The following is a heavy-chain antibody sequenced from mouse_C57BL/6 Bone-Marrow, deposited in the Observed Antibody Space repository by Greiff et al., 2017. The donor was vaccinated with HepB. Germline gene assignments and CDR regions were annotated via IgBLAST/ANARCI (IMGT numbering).Heavy chain of an antibody. J-gene: IGHJ3*01. D-gene: IGHD2-4*01. Sequence: EVQVVESGGGLVQSGRSLRLSCATSGFTFSDFYMEWVRQAPGKGLEWIAASRNKANDYTTEYSASVKGRFIVSRDTSQSILYLQMNALRAEDTATYYCARDEDYGGFAYWGQGTLVTVSA. CDR1: GFTFSDFY. CDR3: ARDEDYGGFAY. V-gene: IGHV7-1*01. CDR2: SRNKANDYTT.